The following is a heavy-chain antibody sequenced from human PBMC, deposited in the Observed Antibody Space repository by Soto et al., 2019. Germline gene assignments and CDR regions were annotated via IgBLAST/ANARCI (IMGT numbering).Heavy chain of an antibody. CDR3: AKSQSSLYYMDV. J-gene: IGHJ6*03. CDR1: GFIFSNYA. V-gene: IGHV3-23*01. Sequence: EVQVLESGGGLVQPGGSLRLSCVGSGFIFSNYAMAWVRQAPGKGLEWVSGFGGSGGTYYADSVKGRYTISRDNSKNTLHLQMNSLRVEDTAVYYCAKSQSSLYYMDVWGKGTAVTVSS. CDR2: FGGSGGT.